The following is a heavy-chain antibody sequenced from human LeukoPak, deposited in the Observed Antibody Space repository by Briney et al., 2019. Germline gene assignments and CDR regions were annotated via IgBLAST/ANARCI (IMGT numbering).Heavy chain of an antibody. Sequence: GGGLRVSCAASGFTFSRYGMYWVRLAPREGVERVSVIAYDGGHAYYAASVKSRFFISRDNSKNTLYLQMNSLRAEDTAVYFCAKVDIEVVVAATSMDVWGQGTTVTVSS. V-gene: IGHV3-30*18. D-gene: IGHD2-15*01. CDR2: IAYDGGHA. J-gene: IGHJ6*02. CDR3: AKVDIEVVVAATSMDV. CDR1: GFTFSRYG.